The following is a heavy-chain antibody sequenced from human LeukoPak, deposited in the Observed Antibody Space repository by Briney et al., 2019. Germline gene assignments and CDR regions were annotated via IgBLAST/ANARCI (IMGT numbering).Heavy chain of an antibody. D-gene: IGHD3-22*01. V-gene: IGHV3-21*01. CDR3: ARDQSPPRYYYDSSGYDY. Sequence: GGSLRLSCAASGFSFDTYAMHWVRQAPEKGLEWVSSISSSSSYIYYADSVKGRFTISRDNAKNSLYLQMNSLRAEDTAVYYCARDQSPPRYYYDSSGYDYWGQGTLVTVSS. CDR2: ISSSSSYI. CDR1: GFSFDTYA. J-gene: IGHJ4*02.